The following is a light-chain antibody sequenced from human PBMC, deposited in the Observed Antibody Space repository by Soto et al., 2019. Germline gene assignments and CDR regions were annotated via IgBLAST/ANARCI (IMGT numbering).Light chain of an antibody. CDR2: DVS. CDR3: SSYTXSSTHV. J-gene: IGLJ1*01. Sequence: QSVLTQPASVSGSPGQSITISCTGTSSDVGGYNYVSWHQQHPGKVPKLMIYDVSSRPSGVSNRFSGSKSGNTASLTISGLQAEDEADYYCSSYTXSSTHVFGSGTKVTVL. CDR1: SSDVGGYNY. V-gene: IGLV2-14*01.